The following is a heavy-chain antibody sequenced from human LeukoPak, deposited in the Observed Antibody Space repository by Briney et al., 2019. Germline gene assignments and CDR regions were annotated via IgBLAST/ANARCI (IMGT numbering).Heavy chain of an antibody. CDR1: GGSITTTDFD. D-gene: IGHD1-26*01. V-gene: IGHV4-39*01. Sequence: SETLPLTCAVSGGSITTTDFDWAWIRQPPGQGFEWIATISSSGKAYYYPSLMSRVTISVDTSKNQFSLDVTSVTAADTGLFYCARFKGGTGFDYWGRGILVTVS. CDR3: ARFKGGTGFDY. CDR2: ISSSGKA. J-gene: IGHJ4*02.